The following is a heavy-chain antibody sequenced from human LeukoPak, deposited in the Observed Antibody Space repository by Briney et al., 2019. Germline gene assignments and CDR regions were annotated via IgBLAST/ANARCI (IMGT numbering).Heavy chain of an antibody. D-gene: IGHD6-13*01. Sequence: SETLSLTCTVSGGSVSTLDYYWNWIRQPPGKGLEWIGYIYNTGRTNYNPSLKSRVTISVDTSKNQFSLKLSSVTAADTAVYYCARGLPSSSWYQARAEYFQHWGQGTLVTVSS. CDR1: GGSVSTLDYY. V-gene: IGHV4-61*08. CDR3: ARGLPSSSWYQARAEYFQH. CDR2: IYNTGRT. J-gene: IGHJ1*01.